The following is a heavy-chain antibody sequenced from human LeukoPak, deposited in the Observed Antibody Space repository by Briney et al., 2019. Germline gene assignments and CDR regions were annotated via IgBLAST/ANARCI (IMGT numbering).Heavy chain of an antibody. Sequence: PSETLSLTCAVYGGSFSGYYWSWIRQHPGKGLEWIGYIYYSGSTYYNPSLKSRVTISVDTSKNQFSLKLSSVTAADTAVYYCAREETAMDPWGQGTLVTVSS. D-gene: IGHD5-18*01. CDR2: IYYSGST. J-gene: IGHJ5*02. V-gene: IGHV4-31*11. CDR3: AREETAMDP. CDR1: GGSFSGYY.